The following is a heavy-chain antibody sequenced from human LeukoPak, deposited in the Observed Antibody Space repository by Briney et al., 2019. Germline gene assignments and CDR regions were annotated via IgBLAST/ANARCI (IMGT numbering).Heavy chain of an antibody. CDR1: GYTFTSYG. J-gene: IGHJ4*02. D-gene: IGHD3-3*01. CDR2: ISAYNGNT. V-gene: IGHV1-18*01. Sequence: ASVKVSCKASGYTFTSYGISWVRQAPGQGLEWMGWISAYNGNTNYAQKLQGRVTMTTDTSTSTAYMELRSLRSDDTAVYYCARGGITIFGVVITLTGNFDYWGQGTLVTVSS. CDR3: ARGGITIFGVVITLTGNFDY.